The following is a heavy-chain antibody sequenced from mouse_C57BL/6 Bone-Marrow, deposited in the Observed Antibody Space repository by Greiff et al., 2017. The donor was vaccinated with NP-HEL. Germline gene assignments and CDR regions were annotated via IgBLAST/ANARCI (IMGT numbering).Heavy chain of an antibody. Sequence: EVKLMESGGGLVKPGGSLKLSCAASGFTFSDYGMHWVRQAPEKGLEWVAYISSGSSTIYYADTVKGRFTISRDNAKNTLFLQMTSLRSEDTAMYYCAKSPGYYYVSTLYYFDYWGQGTTLTVSS. J-gene: IGHJ2*01. CDR2: ISSGSSTI. CDR1: GFTFSDYG. D-gene: IGHD1-1*01. CDR3: AKSPGYYYVSTLYYFDY. V-gene: IGHV5-17*01.